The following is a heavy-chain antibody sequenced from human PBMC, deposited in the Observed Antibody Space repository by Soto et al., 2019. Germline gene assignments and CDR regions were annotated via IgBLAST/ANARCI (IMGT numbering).Heavy chain of an antibody. CDR2: IKSKTDGGTT. V-gene: IGHV3-15*01. J-gene: IGHJ4*02. CDR1: GFTFSNAW. Sequence: EVQLVESGGGLVKPGGSLRLSCAASGFTFSNAWMSWVRQAPGKGLEWVGRIKSKTDGGTTDYAAPVKGRFTISRDDSKNTLYLQMNSLKTEDTAVYYCTTYQAYCGGDCYYHDYWGQGTLVTVSS. CDR3: TTYQAYCGGDCYYHDY. D-gene: IGHD2-21*01.